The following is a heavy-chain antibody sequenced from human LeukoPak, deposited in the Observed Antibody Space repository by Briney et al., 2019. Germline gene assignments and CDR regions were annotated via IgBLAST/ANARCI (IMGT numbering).Heavy chain of an antibody. D-gene: IGHD2-21*01. J-gene: IGHJ3*02. CDR1: GGSISSGGYS. CDR2: IYYSGST. V-gene: IGHV4-30-2*03. Sequence: MPSQTLSLTCAVSGGSISSGGYSWSWIRQPPGKGLEWIGSIYYSGSTYYNPSLKSRVTISVDTSKNQFSLKLSSVTAADTAVYYCARYSSYDAFDIWGQGTMVTVSS. CDR3: ARYSSYDAFDI.